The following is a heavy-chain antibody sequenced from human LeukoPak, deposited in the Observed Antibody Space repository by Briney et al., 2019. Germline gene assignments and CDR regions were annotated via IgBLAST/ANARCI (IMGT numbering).Heavy chain of an antibody. CDR1: GYSISSGYY. V-gene: IGHV4-38-2*02. Sequence: SETLSLTCTVSGYSISSGYYWGWIRQPPGKGLEWIGSIYHSGSTYYNPSLKSRVTISVDTSKNQFSLKLSSVTAADTAVYYCARVLRFFGVATNSGFDHWGQGTLVTVSS. J-gene: IGHJ5*02. CDR2: IYHSGST. D-gene: IGHD3-3*01. CDR3: ARVLRFFGVATNSGFDH.